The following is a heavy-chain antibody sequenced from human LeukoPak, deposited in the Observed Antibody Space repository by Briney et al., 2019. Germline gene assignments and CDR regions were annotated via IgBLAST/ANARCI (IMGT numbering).Heavy chain of an antibody. J-gene: IGHJ4*02. CDR1: GHSFTTFS. D-gene: IGHD3-16*01. CDR3: SRDSTSGAVVDFNY. Sequence: SVKLSCKTSGHSFTTFSIAWVRHAPGQGLEWMVWINDNNGETHYAQKFHDRVTMTTDTSTNTAYMELRGLKSDDSAMYYCSRDSTSGAVVDFNYWGQGTLVTVST. CDR2: INDNNGET. V-gene: IGHV1-18*01.